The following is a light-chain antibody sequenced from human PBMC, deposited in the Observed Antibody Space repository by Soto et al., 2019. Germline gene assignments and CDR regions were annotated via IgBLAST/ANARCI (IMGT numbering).Light chain of an antibody. V-gene: IGKV3-20*01. CDR1: QSVSSSY. Sequence: EIVLTQSPGTLSLSPGERATLSCRASQSVSSSYLAWYQQKPGQAPRLLIYGASSRATGIPDRFSGSGSGTDFTLTISRLEPDDFAVSYCQQYGSSSYTFGQGTKLEIK. CDR3: QQYGSSSYT. J-gene: IGKJ2*01. CDR2: GAS.